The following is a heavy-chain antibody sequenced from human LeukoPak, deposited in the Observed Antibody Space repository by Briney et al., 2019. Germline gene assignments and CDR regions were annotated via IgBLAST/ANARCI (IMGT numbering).Heavy chain of an antibody. V-gene: IGHV3-66*01. CDR3: VRDRWPGLGDF. D-gene: IGHD6-19*01. CDR1: GFIVSENY. Sequence: AGGSLRLSCAASGFIVSENYMSWVREAPGKGLEWVSTVYSGGLTFYADPVKGRFTISRDNSKNTLYLQMSSLRAEDTAVYYCVRDRWPGLGDFWGQGTTVTVSS. J-gene: IGHJ6*02. CDR2: VYSGGLT.